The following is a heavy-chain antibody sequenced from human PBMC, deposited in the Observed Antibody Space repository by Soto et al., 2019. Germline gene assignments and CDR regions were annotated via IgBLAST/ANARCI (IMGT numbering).Heavy chain of an antibody. J-gene: IGHJ5*02. CDR3: ARGFRYGYQNVRVDP. D-gene: IGHD5-18*01. Sequence: SETLSLTCAVYGGSFSGYYWSWIRQPPGKGLEWIGEINHSGSTNYNPSLKSRVTISVDTSKNQFSLKLSSVTAADTAVYYCARGFRYGYQNVRVDPWGQGTLVTVSS. CDR1: GGSFSGYY. CDR2: INHSGST. V-gene: IGHV4-34*01.